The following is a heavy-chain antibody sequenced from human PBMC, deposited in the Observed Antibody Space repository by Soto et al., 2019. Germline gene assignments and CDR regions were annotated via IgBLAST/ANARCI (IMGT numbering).Heavy chain of an antibody. J-gene: IGHJ4*02. V-gene: IGHV4-39*01. CDR3: ARHEGNGNVWPLDY. D-gene: IGHD2-8*01. Sequence: PSETLSLTCTVSGDSIGTTHSYWAWIRQSPGKGLEWIGNIHYSGSTYYMPSLRSRVTLSVDTSKNQFSLRLTSVTAEDTAVYYCARHEGNGNVWPLDYGGQGILVTVS. CDR2: IHYSGST. CDR1: GDSIGTTHSY.